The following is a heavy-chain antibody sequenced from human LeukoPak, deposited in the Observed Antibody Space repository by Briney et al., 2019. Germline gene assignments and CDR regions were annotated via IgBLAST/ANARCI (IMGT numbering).Heavy chain of an antibody. CDR2: MNPNSGNT. J-gene: IGHJ5*02. CDR1: GYTFTSYD. D-gene: IGHD5-18*01. CDR3: ARCPSRTWYGAYSYFNWFDP. Sequence: ASVKVSCKASGYTFTSYDINWVRQATGQGLEWMGWMNPNSGNTGYAQKSQGRVTITRNTSISTAYMELSSLRSEDTAVYYCARCPSRTWYGAYSYFNWFDPWGQGTLVTVSS. V-gene: IGHV1-8*03.